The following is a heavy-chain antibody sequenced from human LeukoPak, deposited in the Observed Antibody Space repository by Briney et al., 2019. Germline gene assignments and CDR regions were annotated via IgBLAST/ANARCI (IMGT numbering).Heavy chain of an antibody. CDR2: ISGSGGST. Sequence: PGGSLRLSCAASGFTFSSYAMSWVRQAPGKGLEWVSAISGSGGSTYYADSVKGRFTISRDNSKNTLYLQMNSLRAEDTAVYYCAKDHRYYDSSGYPRTDYFDYWGQGTLVTVSS. CDR1: GFTFSSYA. CDR3: AKDHRYYDSSGYPRTDYFDY. J-gene: IGHJ4*02. D-gene: IGHD3-22*01. V-gene: IGHV3-23*01.